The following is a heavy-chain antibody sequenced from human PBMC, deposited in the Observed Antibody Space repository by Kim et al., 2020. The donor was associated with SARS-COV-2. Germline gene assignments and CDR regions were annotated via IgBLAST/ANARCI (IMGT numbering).Heavy chain of an antibody. V-gene: IGHV4-34*01. J-gene: IGHJ4*02. D-gene: IGHD6-6*01. CDR3: ARGVREIAARHPPFGY. Sequence: SLKSRVTISVDAAKNPFSLKLSSVTAADTAVYYCARGVREIAARHPPFGYWGQGTLVTVSS.